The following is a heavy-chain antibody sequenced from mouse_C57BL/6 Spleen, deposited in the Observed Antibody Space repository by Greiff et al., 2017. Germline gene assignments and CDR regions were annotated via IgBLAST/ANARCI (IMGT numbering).Heavy chain of an antibody. CDR2: IYPGDGDT. CDR3: ARWSYGYDGWFAY. D-gene: IGHD2-2*01. CDR1: GYAFSSSW. Sequence: QVQLQQSGPELVKPGASVKISCKASGYAFSSSWMNWVKQRPGKGLEWIGRIYPGDGDTNYNGKFKGKATLTADKSSSTAYMQLSSLTSEDSAVYFCARWSYGYDGWFAYWGQGTLVTVSA. J-gene: IGHJ3*01. V-gene: IGHV1-82*01.